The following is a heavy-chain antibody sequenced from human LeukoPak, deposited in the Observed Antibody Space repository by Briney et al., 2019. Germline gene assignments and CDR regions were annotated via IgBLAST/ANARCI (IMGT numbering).Heavy chain of an antibody. V-gene: IGHV3-23*01. D-gene: IGHD3-16*01. Sequence: PGGSLRLSCAASGFTFSTHAMSWVRQTPGKGLEWVSIINNSGGSTYYADSVKGRFTIARDNSKNTLYLQMNSLRAEDTAVYYCAKRGEDPVDLDYWGQGTLVTVSS. CDR1: GFTFSTHA. CDR2: INNSGGST. J-gene: IGHJ4*02. CDR3: AKRGEDPVDLDY.